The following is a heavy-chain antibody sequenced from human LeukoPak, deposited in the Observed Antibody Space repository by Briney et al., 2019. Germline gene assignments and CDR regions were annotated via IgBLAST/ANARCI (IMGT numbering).Heavy chain of an antibody. J-gene: IGHJ4*02. CDR1: GFTFSSYG. V-gene: IGHV3-30*18. Sequence: GGSLRLSCAASGFTFSSYGVHWVRQAPGKGLEWEAVISYDGSNKYYADSVKGRFTISRDNSKNTLYLQMNSLRTEDTAVYYCAKDYSGYDWWGHFDYWGQGTLVTVSS. D-gene: IGHD5-12*01. CDR3: AKDYSGYDWWGHFDY. CDR2: ISYDGSNK.